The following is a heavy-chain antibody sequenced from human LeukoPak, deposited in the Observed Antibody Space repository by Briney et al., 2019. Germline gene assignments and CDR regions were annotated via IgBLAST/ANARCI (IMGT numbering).Heavy chain of an antibody. CDR2: FYYSGST. Sequence: PSETLSLTCSVSGVPITSHYGSWMRQSPEKGREGIAYFYYSGSTTNYNPSLKSRVTISVNTSKNQFSLNLRSVTAADTAVYYCARLSSGSHDYWGRGTLVTVSS. CDR1: GVPITSHY. V-gene: IGHV4-59*08. J-gene: IGHJ4*02. CDR3: ARLSSGSHDY. D-gene: IGHD3-10*01.